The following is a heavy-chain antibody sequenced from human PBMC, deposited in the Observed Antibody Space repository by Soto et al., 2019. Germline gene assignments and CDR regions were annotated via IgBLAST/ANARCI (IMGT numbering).Heavy chain of an antibody. Sequence: QVQLVQSGAEVKKPGSSVKVSCKASGGTFSSYTISWVRQAPGQGLEWMGRIIPILGIANYAQKFQGRVTITADKSTSTAYMELNSLRTEDTAVYYCAGDFGQGDYFDYWGQETLVTVSS. V-gene: IGHV1-69*08. J-gene: IGHJ4*02. D-gene: IGHD3-3*01. CDR1: GGTFSSYT. CDR2: IIPILGIA. CDR3: AGDFGQGDYFDY.